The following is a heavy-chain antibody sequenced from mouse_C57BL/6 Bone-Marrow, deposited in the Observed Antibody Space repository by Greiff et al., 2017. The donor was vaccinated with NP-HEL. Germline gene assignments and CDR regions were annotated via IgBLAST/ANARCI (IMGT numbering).Heavy chain of an antibody. J-gene: IGHJ3*01. CDR3: THPFAY. CDR2: IYPGNSDT. Sequence: EVQLQESGTVLARPGASVKMSCKTSGYTFTSYWMHWVKQRPGQGLEWIGAIYPGNSDTSYNQKFKGKAKLTAVTSASTAYMELSSLTNEDSAVYYGTHPFAYWGQGTLVTVSA. CDR1: GYTFTSYW. V-gene: IGHV1-5*01.